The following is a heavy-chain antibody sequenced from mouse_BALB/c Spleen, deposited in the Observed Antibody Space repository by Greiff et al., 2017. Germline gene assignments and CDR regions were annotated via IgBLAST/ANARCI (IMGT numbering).Heavy chain of an antibody. V-gene: IGHV2-6-5*01. J-gene: IGHJ3*01. Sequence: VPRVESGPGLVAPSQSLSITLPVSGLPLTDFVVSRIRQPPGKGLEWLGVIWCGGSTYYNSALKSRLSISKDNSKSQVFIKMNRLQTDDTAMYYCAKHPIYYGNSWFAYWGQGTLVTVSA. CDR3: AKHPIYYGNSWFAY. CDR2: IWCGGST. D-gene: IGHD2-1*01. CDR1: GLPLTDFV.